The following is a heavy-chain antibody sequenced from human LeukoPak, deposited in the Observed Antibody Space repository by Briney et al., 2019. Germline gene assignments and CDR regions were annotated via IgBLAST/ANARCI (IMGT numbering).Heavy chain of an antibody. CDR3: ARGRSRYCSGGSCYPELGY. V-gene: IGHV4-34*01. Sequence: SETLSLTCAVYGGSFSGYYWSWIRQPPGKGLEWIGEINHSGSTNHNPSLKSRVTISVDTSKNQFSLKLSSVTAADTAVYYCARGRSRYCSGGSCYPELGYWGQGTLVTVSS. CDR1: GGSFSGYY. CDR2: INHSGST. D-gene: IGHD2-15*01. J-gene: IGHJ4*02.